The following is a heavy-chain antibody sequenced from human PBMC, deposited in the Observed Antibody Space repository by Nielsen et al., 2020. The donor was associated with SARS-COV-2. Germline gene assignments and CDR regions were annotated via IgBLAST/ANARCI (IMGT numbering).Heavy chain of an antibody. CDR3: AREGDTYGVRNFDY. Sequence: SETLSLTCAVYGGSFSGYYWSWIRQSPGKGLEWIGEINHSGSTNYNPSLKSRVTISIDTSKNQFSLKLSSVTAADTAMYYCAREGDTYGVRNFDYWGQGIMVTVSS. D-gene: IGHD5-18*01. J-gene: IGHJ4*02. CDR1: GGSFSGYY. V-gene: IGHV4-34*01. CDR2: INHSGST.